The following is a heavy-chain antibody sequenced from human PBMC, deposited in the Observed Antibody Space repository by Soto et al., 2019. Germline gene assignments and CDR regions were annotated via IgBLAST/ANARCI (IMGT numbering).Heavy chain of an antibody. Sequence: SETLSLTCAVSGGSISSGGYSWSWIRQPPGKGLEWIGYIYHSGSTYYNPSLKSRVTISVDRPKNQFSLKLSSVTAADTAVYYCARDRKGDGYNYFDYWGQGTLVTVSS. J-gene: IGHJ4*02. V-gene: IGHV4-30-2*01. D-gene: IGHD5-12*01. CDR3: ARDRKGDGYNYFDY. CDR1: GGSISSGGYS. CDR2: IYHSGST.